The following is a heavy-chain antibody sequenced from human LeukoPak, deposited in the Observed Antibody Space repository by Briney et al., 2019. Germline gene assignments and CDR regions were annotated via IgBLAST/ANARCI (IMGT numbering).Heavy chain of an antibody. D-gene: IGHD3-10*01. V-gene: IGHV3-9*01. CDR3: AKAYMVRGVIPHYYGMDV. Sequence: GGSLRLSCAASGFTFYDYAMHWVRQAPGKGLEWVSGISWNSGSIGYADSVKGRFTISRDNAKNSLYLQMNSLRAEDTALYYCAKAYMVRGVIPHYYGMDVWGQGTTVTVSS. CDR1: GFTFYDYA. J-gene: IGHJ6*02. CDR2: ISWNSGSI.